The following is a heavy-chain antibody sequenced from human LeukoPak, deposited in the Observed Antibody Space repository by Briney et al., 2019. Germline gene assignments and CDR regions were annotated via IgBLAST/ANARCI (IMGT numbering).Heavy chain of an antibody. V-gene: IGHV3-23*01. D-gene: IGHD3-22*01. J-gene: IGHJ4*02. Sequence: GGSLRLSCAASGFTFSSYAMSWVRQAPGKGLEWVSSITSSGAATYYADSVKGRFTISRDNSDNTLYLQMNSLRAEDAAVYYCAKDRPNYYGSNGHYYKLNGDCWGQGTLVTVSS. CDR2: ITSSGAAT. CDR3: AKDRPNYYGSNGHYYKLNGDC. CDR1: GFTFSSYA.